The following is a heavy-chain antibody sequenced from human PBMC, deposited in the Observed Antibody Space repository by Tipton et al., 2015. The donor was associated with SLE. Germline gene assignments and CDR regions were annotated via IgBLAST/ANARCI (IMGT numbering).Heavy chain of an antibody. V-gene: IGHV4-34*01. CDR2: IYHSGST. CDR3: ARRNPGDWFDP. D-gene: IGHD3-10*01. Sequence: TLSLTCAVYGGSFSGYYWSWIRQPPGKGLEWIGYIYHSGSTYYNPSLKSRVTISVDTSKNQFSLKLSSVTAADTAVYYCARRNPGDWFDPWGQGTLVTVSS. CDR1: GGSFSGYY. J-gene: IGHJ5*02.